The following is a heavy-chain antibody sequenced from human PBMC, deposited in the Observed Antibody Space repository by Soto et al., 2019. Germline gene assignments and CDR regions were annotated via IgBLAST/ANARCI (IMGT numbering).Heavy chain of an antibody. D-gene: IGHD4-17*01. CDR3: AREGGDYGDQEYYYYYYMDV. CDR2: IYYSGST. J-gene: IGHJ6*03. V-gene: IGHV4-31*03. CDR1: GGSISSGGYY. Sequence: PSETLSLTCTVSGGSISSGGYYWSWIRQHPGKGLEWIGYIYYSGSTYYNPSLKSRVTISVDTSKNQFSLKLSSVTAADTAVYYCAREGGDYGDQEYYYYYYMDVWGKGTTVTVSS.